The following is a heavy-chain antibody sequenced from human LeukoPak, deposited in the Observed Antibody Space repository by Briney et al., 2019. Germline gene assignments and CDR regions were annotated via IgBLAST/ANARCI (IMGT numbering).Heavy chain of an antibody. J-gene: IGHJ4*02. V-gene: IGHV3-23*01. CDR3: AKGSVQFLNIVSSDY. CDR1: GFTFSSYA. Sequence: GGSLRLSCTASGFTFSSYAMSWVRQAPGMGLGWVSVISGSGGITYYADSVKGRVTISRDNSKNTLYLQMNSLRAEDTAVYYCAKGSVQFLNIVSSDYWGQGTLVTVSS. D-gene: IGHD2-21*01. CDR2: ISGSGGIT.